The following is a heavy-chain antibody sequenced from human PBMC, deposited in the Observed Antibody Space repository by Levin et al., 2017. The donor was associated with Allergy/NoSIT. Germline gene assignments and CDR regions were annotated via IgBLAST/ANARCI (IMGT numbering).Heavy chain of an antibody. J-gene: IGHJ4*02. CDR3: AKDGTRGNGGYFDY. Sequence: GESLKISCAASGFTFSSYGMHWVRQAPGKGLEWVALISYDGSNKYYADSVKGRFTISRDNSKNTLYLQMNSLRAEDTAVYYCAKDGTRGNGGYFDYWGQGTLVTVSS. CDR1: GFTFSSYG. D-gene: IGHD3-10*01. CDR2: ISYDGSNK. V-gene: IGHV3-30*18.